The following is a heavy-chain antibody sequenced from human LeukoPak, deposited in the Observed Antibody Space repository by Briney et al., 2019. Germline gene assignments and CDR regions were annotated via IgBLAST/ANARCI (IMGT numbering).Heavy chain of an antibody. V-gene: IGHV1-69*05. Sequence: GASVKVSCKASGGIFSSYAISWVRQAPGQGLEWMGRIIPIFGTANYAQIFQDRVTITMDESTSTAYMELSSLRFEDTAVYYCARDRFTGYSHGYFQHWGQGTLVTASS. CDR2: IIPIFGTA. CDR3: ARDRFTGYSHGYFQH. J-gene: IGHJ1*01. D-gene: IGHD3-9*01. CDR1: GGIFSSYA.